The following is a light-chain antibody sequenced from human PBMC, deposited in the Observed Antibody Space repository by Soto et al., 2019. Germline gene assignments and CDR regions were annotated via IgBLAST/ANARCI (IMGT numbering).Light chain of an antibody. CDR2: LAS. CDR3: MQALQTPT. CDR1: HGLLHSDGYNY. V-gene: IGKV2-28*01. Sequence: EIVMTQSPLSLAVTPGEAASISCRSSHGLLHSDGYNYLAWYLQKPGHSPQLLIDLASSRASGVPDRFSGSGSGTDFTLKISRVEAEDVGVYYCMQALQTPTFGGGTKVDIK. J-gene: IGKJ4*01.